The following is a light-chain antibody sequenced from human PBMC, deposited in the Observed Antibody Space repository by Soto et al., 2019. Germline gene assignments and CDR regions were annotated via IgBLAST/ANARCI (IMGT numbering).Light chain of an antibody. CDR2: GAS. V-gene: IGKV3-15*01. CDR3: QQHGTSPYT. Sequence: EIVMTQSPATLSVSPGERATLSCRASQSVSSNLAWYQQKPGQAPRLLIYGASTRATGSPARFSGSGSGTEFTLTISSLQSEDFAVYYCQQHGTSPYTFGQGTVLQIK. J-gene: IGKJ2*01. CDR1: QSVSSN.